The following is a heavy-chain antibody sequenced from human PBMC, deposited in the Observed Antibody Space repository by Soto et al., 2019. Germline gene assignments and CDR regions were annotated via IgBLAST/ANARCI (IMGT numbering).Heavy chain of an antibody. CDR1: GFPFANFL. CDR2: IRSQTYGGTT. V-gene: IGHV3-49*03. Sequence: PGGSLRLSCITSGFPFANFLMSWFRQAPGKGLEWVGFIRSQTYGGTTQYAPSVSGRFIISRDDSKGILYLQMNSLTTEDSGVYYCIGSFPFWGQGTLVTVSS. J-gene: IGHJ4*02. CDR3: IGSFPF. D-gene: IGHD3-10*01.